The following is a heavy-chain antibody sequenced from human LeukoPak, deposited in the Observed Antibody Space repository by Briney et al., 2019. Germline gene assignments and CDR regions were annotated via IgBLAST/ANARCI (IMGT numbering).Heavy chain of an antibody. Sequence: SQTLSLTCAISGDSVSSNSASWNWLRQSPSRGFEWLGRTYYRSKWSNDYAPSVKSRITINPDTSRNQFSLQLNSVTPEDTAVYYCARDRDSDYEWGPFDPWGQGTLVTVSS. CDR2: TYYRSKWSN. CDR1: GDSVSSNSAS. V-gene: IGHV6-1*01. CDR3: ARDRDSDYEWGPFDP. J-gene: IGHJ5*02. D-gene: IGHD4-11*01.